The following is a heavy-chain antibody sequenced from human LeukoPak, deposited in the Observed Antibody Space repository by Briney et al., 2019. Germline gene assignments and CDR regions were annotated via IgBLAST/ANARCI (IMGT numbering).Heavy chain of an antibody. CDR1: GYTFTGYY. CDR3: AREDSTGSHNFDY. V-gene: IGHV1-2*02. CDR2: INPNSGGT. Sequence: ASVKVSCKASGYTFTGYYMHWVRQAPGQGLEWMGWINPNSGGTNYAQKFQGRVTMTRDTSISTAYMELSRLRSDDTAVYYCAREDSTGSHNFDYWGQGTLVTVSS. J-gene: IGHJ4*02. D-gene: IGHD1-1*01.